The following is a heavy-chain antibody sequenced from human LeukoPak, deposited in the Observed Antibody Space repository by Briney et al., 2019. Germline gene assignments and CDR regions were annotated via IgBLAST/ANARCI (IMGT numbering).Heavy chain of an antibody. J-gene: IGHJ4*02. CDR2: ISGRGGRI. CDR3: AKNPRLEGWIYFDS. Sequence: PGGSLRLSCAASGFTFSSYSMSWVRQAPGKGLEWVSSISGRGGRIDYADSVKGRFTISRDNSKNTLSLQMNSLTAEDTAVYYCAKNPRLEGWIYFDSWGQGILVTVSS. D-gene: IGHD1-1*01. V-gene: IGHV3-23*01. CDR1: GFTFSSYS.